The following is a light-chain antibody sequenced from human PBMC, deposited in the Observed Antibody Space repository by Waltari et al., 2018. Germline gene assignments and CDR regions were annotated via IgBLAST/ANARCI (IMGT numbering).Light chain of an antibody. CDR2: KDS. CDR1: ALSQQF. J-gene: IGLJ2*01. V-gene: IGLV3-25*03. Sequence: SSGLTQPPSMSVSPGLTARITCPGDALSQQFVHWYQQKPGQAPEVVIFKDSERPSEIPERFSVSTPGTTGTLTISGVQAEDEADYYCQSADTTDYVLFGGGTSLTVL. CDR3: QSADTTDYVL.